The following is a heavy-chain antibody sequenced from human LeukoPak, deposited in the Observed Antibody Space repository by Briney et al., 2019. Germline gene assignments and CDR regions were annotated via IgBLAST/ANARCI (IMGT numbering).Heavy chain of an antibody. CDR2: IYPGDSDT. CDR3: ARHNVVGIDRGVIGY. V-gene: IGHV5-51*01. J-gene: IGHJ4*02. D-gene: IGHD3-10*01. CDR1: GSIFTSYW. Sequence: KFGASLQISCKGSGSIFTSYWIGWVRQLPEKGLEWMGIIYPGDSDTRYSPSFQGQVTISADKSISTAYLQWSSLKASDTAMYYCARHNVVGIDRGVIGYWGQGTLVTVSS.